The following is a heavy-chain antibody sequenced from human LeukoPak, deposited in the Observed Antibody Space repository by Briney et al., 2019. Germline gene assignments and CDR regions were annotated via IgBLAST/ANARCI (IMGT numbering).Heavy chain of an antibody. Sequence: SETLSLTCTVSGGSIGSGDSYWSWIRQPPGKGLEWIGYIYYSGSTYYNPSLKSRVTISVDTSKNQFSLKLSSVTAADTAVYYCARRSFSYYTMDVWGQGTTVTVSS. V-gene: IGHV4-30-4*01. J-gene: IGHJ6*02. CDR3: ARRSFSYYTMDV. CDR1: GGSIGSGDSY. CDR2: IYYSGST.